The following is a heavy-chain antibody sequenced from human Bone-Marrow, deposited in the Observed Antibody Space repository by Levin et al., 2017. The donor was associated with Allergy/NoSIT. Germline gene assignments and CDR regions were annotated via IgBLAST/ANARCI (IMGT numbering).Heavy chain of an antibody. Sequence: QPGGSLRLSCAASGFTFRNNAMSWVRQAPGMGLEWVSAISGGGGTTHYADSVRGRFTLSRDNSKNTLYLQMNSLRAEDTAVYYCAKNGYCTGGICSTDYYYMDVWGKGTTVTVSS. D-gene: IGHD2-8*02. CDR1: GFTFRNNA. V-gene: IGHV3-23*01. CDR2: ISGGGGTT. CDR3: AKNGYCTGGICSTDYYYMDV. J-gene: IGHJ6*03.